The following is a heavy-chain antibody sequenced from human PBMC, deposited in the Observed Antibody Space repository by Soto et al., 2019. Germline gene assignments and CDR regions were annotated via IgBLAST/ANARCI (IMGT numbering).Heavy chain of an antibody. CDR3: ARDVTAAAGTLGLFDY. Sequence: GGSLRLSCAASGFTFSSYAMHWVRQAPGKGLEWVAVISYDGSNKYYADSVKGRFTISRDNSKNTLYLQMNSLRAEDTAVYYCARDVTAAAGTLGLFDYWGQGTLVTVSS. V-gene: IGHV3-30-3*01. CDR2: ISYDGSNK. CDR1: GFTFSSYA. J-gene: IGHJ4*02. D-gene: IGHD6-13*01.